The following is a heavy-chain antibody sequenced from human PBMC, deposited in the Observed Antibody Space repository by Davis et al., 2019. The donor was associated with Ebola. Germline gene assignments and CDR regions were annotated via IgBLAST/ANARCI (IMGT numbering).Heavy chain of an antibody. CDR2: IIPIFGTA. D-gene: IGHD1/OR15-1a*01. CDR1: GGTFSSYA. V-gene: IGHV1-69*06. J-gene: IGHJ5*02. Sequence: SVKVSCKASGGTFSSYAISWVRQAPGQGLEWMGEIIPIFGTANYAQKFQGRVTITADKSTSTAYMELSSLRSEDTAVYYCARDGRYNWNKGWFDPWGQGTLVTVSS. CDR3: ARDGRYNWNKGWFDP.